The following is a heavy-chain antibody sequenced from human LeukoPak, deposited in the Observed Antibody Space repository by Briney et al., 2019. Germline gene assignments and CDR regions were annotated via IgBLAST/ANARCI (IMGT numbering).Heavy chain of an antibody. CDR1: GFTFSSYA. CDR3: AKDPMSLDYGPEGSVY. V-gene: IGHV3-23*01. CDR2: ISGSGGST. Sequence: PGGSLRLPCAASGFTFSSYAMSWVRQAPGKGLEWVSAISGSGGSTYYADSVKGRFTISRDNSKNTLYLQMNSLRAEDTAVYYCAKDPMSLDYGPEGSVYWGQGTLVTVSS. J-gene: IGHJ4*02. D-gene: IGHD4/OR15-4a*01.